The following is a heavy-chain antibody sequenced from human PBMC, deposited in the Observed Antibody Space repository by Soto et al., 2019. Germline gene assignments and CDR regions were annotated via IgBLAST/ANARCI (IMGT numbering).Heavy chain of an antibody. D-gene: IGHD2-8*02. V-gene: IGHV3-74*01. CDR1: GFTFSSYW. J-gene: IGHJ4*02. Sequence: EVQLVESGGGLVQPGGSLRLSCAASGFTFSSYWMHWVRQAPGKGLVWVSRINSDGSSTSYADSVKGRFTISRDNAKNTLYLRMNNLRAGDTAVYYCVRTSLVVGAVGGEGYWGQGTLFTVSS. CDR3: VRTSLVVGAVGGEGY. CDR2: INSDGSST.